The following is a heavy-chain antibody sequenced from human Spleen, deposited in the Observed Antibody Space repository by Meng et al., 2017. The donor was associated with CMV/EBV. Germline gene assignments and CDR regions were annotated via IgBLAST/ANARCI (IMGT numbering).Heavy chain of an antibody. J-gene: IGHJ5*02. D-gene: IGHD3-3*01. CDR2: INHSGST. CDR3: ARGYDFWSGYYTGICWFDP. Sequence: SFRGYYWSWIRQPPGKGLEWIGEINHSGSTNYNPSLKSRVTISVDTSKNQFSLKLSSVTAADTAVYYCARGYDFWSGYYTGICWFDPWGQGTLVTVSS. V-gene: IGHV4-34*01. CDR1: SFRGYY.